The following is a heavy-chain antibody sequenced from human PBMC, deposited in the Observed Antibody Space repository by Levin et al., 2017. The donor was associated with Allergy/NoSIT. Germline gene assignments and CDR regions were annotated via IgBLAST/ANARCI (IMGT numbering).Heavy chain of an antibody. CDR3: ARPSGSYRSPYVFDY. Sequence: SVKVSCKASGGTFSSYAISWVRQAPGQGLEWMGGIIPIFGTANYAQKFQGRVTITADESTSTAYMELSSLRSEDTAVYYCARPSGSYRSPYVFDYWGQGTLVTVSS. V-gene: IGHV1-69*13. CDR1: GGTFSSYA. CDR2: IIPIFGTA. D-gene: IGHD1-26*01. J-gene: IGHJ4*02.